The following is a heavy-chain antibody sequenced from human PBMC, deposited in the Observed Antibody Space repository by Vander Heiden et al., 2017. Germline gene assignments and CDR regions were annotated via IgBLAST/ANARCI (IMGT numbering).Heavy chain of an antibody. Sequence: QVQLVESGGGVVQPGRSLRLSVAASGFIFSSYAIHWVRQAPGKGLEWVAVVWYDGTNKNYAHSVKGRFTISRDNSKNTLYLQMNNLRAEDTALYYCARDRRTTVTTNAFDIWGQGTMVTVSS. CDR1: GFIFSSYA. CDR2: VWYDGTNK. CDR3: ARDRRTTVTTNAFDI. V-gene: IGHV3-33*01. D-gene: IGHD4-17*01. J-gene: IGHJ3*02.